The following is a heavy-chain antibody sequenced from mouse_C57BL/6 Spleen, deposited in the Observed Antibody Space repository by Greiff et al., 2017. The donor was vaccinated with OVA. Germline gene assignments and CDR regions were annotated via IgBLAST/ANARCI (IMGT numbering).Heavy chain of an antibody. J-gene: IGHJ4*01. CDR2: ISSGSSTI. CDR1: GFTFSDYG. V-gene: IGHV5-17*01. Sequence: EVNVVESGGGLVKPGGSLKLSCAASGFTFSDYGMHWVRQAPEKGLEWVAYISSGSSTIYYAETVKGRFTISRYNAKNTLFLQMTSLRSEDTAMYYSAREFLTFDDAMDYWGQGTSVTVSS. D-gene: IGHD4-1*01. CDR3: AREFLTFDDAMDY.